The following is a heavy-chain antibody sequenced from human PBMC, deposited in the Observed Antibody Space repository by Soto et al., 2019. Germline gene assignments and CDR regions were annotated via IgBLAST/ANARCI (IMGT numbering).Heavy chain of an antibody. V-gene: IGHV1-18*01. CDR2: ISAYNGNT. D-gene: IGHD3-10*01. CDR3: ARETGWFGEPYAYNWFDP. CDR1: GYTFTSYG. Sequence: QVQLVQSGAEVKKPGASVKVSCKASGYTFTSYGISWVRQAPGQGLEWMGWISAYNGNTNYAQKLQGRVTMTTDTSTRNASMELRRLRSDDTAVYYCARETGWFGEPYAYNWFDPWGQGNLVTVSS. J-gene: IGHJ5*02.